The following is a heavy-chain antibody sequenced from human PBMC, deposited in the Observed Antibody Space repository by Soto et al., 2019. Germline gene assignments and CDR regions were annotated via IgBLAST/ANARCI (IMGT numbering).Heavy chain of an antibody. V-gene: IGHV1-69*01. Sequence: QVQLVQSGAEVKKPGSSVKVSCKASGGTFSSYAISWVRQAPGQGLEWMGGIIPIFGTANYAQKFQGRVTITADESKSTAYMELSSLRSEDTAVYYCARGAPHRIEEAGYHYYYGMDVWGQGTTVTVSS. CDR2: IIPIFGTA. CDR1: GGTFSSYA. CDR3: ARGAPHRIEEAGYHYYYGMDV. J-gene: IGHJ6*02. D-gene: IGHD6-13*01.